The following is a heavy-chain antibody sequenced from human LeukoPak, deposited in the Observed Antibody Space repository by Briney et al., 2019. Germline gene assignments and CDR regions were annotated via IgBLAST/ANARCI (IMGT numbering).Heavy chain of an antibody. Sequence: GGSLRLSCAASGFTFSSYAMSWVRQAPGKGLEWVSAISGSGGSTYYADSVKGRFTISRDNSKNTLYLQMNSLRAEDTAVYYCARDSKYLSGLGYWGQGTLVTVSS. CDR2: ISGSGGST. V-gene: IGHV3-23*01. CDR3: ARDSKYLSGLGY. CDR1: GFTFSSYA. J-gene: IGHJ4*02. D-gene: IGHD3-16*01.